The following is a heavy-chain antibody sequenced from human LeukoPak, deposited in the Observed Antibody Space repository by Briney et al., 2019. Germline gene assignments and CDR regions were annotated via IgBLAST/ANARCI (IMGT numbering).Heavy chain of an antibody. CDR2: LSGSGART. D-gene: IGHD5-12*01. CDR3: AKDRYSGYDSLVDYYSCYGMDV. Sequence: PGGSLRLSCAASGFTFRTYAMSWVRQAPGKGLEWVSVLSGSGARTYYADSVRGRFTISRDNSRNTLYLQMNSLRAEDTAVYYCAKDRYSGYDSLVDYYSCYGMDVWGQGTTVTVSS. CDR1: GFTFRTYA. V-gene: IGHV3-23*01. J-gene: IGHJ6*02.